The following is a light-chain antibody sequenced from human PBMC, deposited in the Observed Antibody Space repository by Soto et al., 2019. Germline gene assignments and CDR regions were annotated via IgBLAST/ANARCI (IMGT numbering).Light chain of an antibody. CDR1: QSVSSN. CDR2: GAS. CDR3: QQYNNWPPYT. V-gene: IGKV3-15*01. J-gene: IGKJ2*01. Sequence: EIVMTQSPATLSVSPGERASLSCRASQSVSSNLAWFQKNPGQAPRLLIYGASTRATGIPARFSGSGSGTEFTLTISSLQSEDFAVYYCQQYNNWPPYTFGQGTKVDIK.